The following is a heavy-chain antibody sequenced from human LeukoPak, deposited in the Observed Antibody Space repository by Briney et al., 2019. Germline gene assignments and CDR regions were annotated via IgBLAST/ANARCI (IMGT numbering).Heavy chain of an antibody. J-gene: IGHJ4*02. Sequence: GGSLRLSCAASGFTFYDYAMHWVRHAPGKGLEWVSGISWNSGSIVYADSVKGRFTISRDNAKNSLYLQMNSLRAEDTALYYCAKDLGAAAGTFDFDYWGQGTLVTVSS. CDR2: ISWNSGSI. CDR1: GFTFYDYA. D-gene: IGHD6-13*01. V-gene: IGHV3-9*01. CDR3: AKDLGAAAGTFDFDY.